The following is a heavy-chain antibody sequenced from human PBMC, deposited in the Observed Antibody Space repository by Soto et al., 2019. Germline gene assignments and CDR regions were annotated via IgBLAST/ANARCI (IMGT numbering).Heavy chain of an antibody. V-gene: IGHV4-59*12. D-gene: IGHD5-18*01. Sequence: SETLSLTCTVSGVSISSDYWTWIRQSPGKGLEWIAYTTHTGSTNYNPSLKSRVTISVDTSKNQFSLKLSSVTAADTAVYYCARGLGWIQLWTWGQGTLVTVSS. J-gene: IGHJ5*02. CDR3: ARGLGWIQLWT. CDR2: TTHTGST. CDR1: GVSISSDY.